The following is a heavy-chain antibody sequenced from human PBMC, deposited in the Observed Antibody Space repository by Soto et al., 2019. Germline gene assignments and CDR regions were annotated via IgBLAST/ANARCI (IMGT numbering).Heavy chain of an antibody. CDR3: ARGSGYDEYYYYYGMDV. V-gene: IGHV1-69*13. Sequence: SVKVSCKASGGTFGSYAISWVRQAPGQGLEWMGGIIPIFGTANYAQKFQGRVTITADESTSTAYMELSSLRSEDTAVYYCARGSGYDEYYYYYGMDVWGQGTTVTVSS. CDR1: GGTFGSYA. D-gene: IGHD5-12*01. J-gene: IGHJ6*02. CDR2: IIPIFGTA.